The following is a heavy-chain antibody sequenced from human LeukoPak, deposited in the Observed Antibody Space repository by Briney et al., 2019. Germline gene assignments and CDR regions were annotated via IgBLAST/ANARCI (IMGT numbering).Heavy chain of an antibody. J-gene: IGHJ4*02. V-gene: IGHV3-72*01. CDR2: TRNKANSYTT. CDR3: ASSGYSSGWSLDY. CDR1: GFTFSDHY. Sequence: GGSLRLSCAASGFTFSDHYMDWVRQAPGKGLEWVGRTRNKANSYTTEYAASVKGRFTISRDDSKNSLYLQMNSLKTEDTAVYYCASSGYSSGWSLDYWGQGTLVTVSS. D-gene: IGHD6-19*01.